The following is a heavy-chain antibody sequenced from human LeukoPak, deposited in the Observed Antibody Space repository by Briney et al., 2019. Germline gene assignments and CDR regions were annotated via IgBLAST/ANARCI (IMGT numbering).Heavy chain of an antibody. CDR2: IDWDDDK. CDR1: GFSLSTSSMC. CDR3: ARIRSGSYSMDY. J-gene: IGHJ4*02. D-gene: IGHD1-26*01. V-gene: IGHV2-70*11. Sequence: SGPTLVNPTQTLTLTCTFSGFSLSTSSMCVGWIRQPPGKALEWLARIDWDDDKYYSSSLKTRLTISKETSKNQVVLTMTNMDPVDTATYYCARIRSGSYSMDYWGQGTLVIVSS.